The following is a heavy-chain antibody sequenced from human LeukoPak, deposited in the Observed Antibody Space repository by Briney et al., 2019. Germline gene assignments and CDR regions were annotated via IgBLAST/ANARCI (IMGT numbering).Heavy chain of an antibody. CDR3: ARERSTMVRGVIH. Sequence: PSEALSVTFLVSLGSLSNGLYYGRWPRQPPGRGREWIGYIYYSGSTYYHPSLKSRVTISVDTSKNYFYLKLSSVTAADTAVYYCARERSTMVRGVIHWGQGTLVTVS. D-gene: IGHD3-10*01. V-gene: IGHV4-30-4*01. CDR2: IYYSGST. CDR1: LGSLSNGLYY. J-gene: IGHJ4*02.